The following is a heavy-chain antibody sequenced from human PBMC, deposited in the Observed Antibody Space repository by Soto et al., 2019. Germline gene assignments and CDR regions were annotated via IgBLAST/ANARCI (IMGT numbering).Heavy chain of an antibody. Sequence: VGSLRLSCETSGFTFTLAWMSWVRQAPGKGLEWVGRIKSNKNGGTTDYAAPVRGRFTISRDDSKSTLFLQLNSLQIDDTAVYYCARMGEYSGVPGWFDPWGQGTLVTVSS. D-gene: IGHD5-12*01. CDR1: GFTFTLAW. CDR2: IKSNKNGGTT. V-gene: IGHV3-15*01. J-gene: IGHJ5*02. CDR3: ARMGEYSGVPGWFDP.